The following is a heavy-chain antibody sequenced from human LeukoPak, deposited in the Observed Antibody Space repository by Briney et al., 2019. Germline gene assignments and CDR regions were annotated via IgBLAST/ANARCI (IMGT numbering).Heavy chain of an antibody. J-gene: IGHJ4*02. CDR1: GFNFTEAW. CDR3: MADLDY. Sequence: AGGSLRLSCVASGFNFTEAWMTWVRQAPGKGLEWVGLLKSKTDGGTTHYATSAKGRFTMSRDDSQNALYLEMISLRIEDTAVYFCMADLDYWGQGTLVTVSS. CDR2: LKSKTDGGTT. V-gene: IGHV3-15*01.